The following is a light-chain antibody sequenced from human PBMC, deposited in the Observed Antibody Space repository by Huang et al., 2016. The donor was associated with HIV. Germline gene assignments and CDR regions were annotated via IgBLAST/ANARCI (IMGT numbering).Light chain of an antibody. CDR1: QSVSSTC. J-gene: IGKJ5*01. V-gene: IGKV3-20*01. Sequence: EIVMTQSPDTLSLSPGERATLSCRASQSVSSTCLACDHQQPGQAPRLLIYSASTRDTGSPDRFRGSGSGTEFTLTISRLEPEDFAVYFCQQYGASPPITFGQGTRLEIK. CDR2: SAS. CDR3: QQYGASPPIT.